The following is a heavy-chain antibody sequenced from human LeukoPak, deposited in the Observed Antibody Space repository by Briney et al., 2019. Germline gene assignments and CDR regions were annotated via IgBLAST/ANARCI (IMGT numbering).Heavy chain of an antibody. D-gene: IGHD2-15*01. CDR2: IQYSGNT. CDR3: ARLGQGYCSGGRSYSSEIDY. J-gene: IGHJ4*02. Sequence: RSVPLSLPCSVSGGLISRSSYYWGWIRQPPGKGLEWNECIQYSGNTYYKSSLKSRITQSVDTSKNHFSLKLDSVTAADTAVYYCARLGQGYCSGGRSYSSEIDYWGQGTLVTVSS. CDR1: GGLISRSSYY. V-gene: IGHV4-39*01.